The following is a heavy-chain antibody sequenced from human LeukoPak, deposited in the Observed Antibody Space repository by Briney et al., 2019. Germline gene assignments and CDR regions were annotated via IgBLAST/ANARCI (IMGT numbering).Heavy chain of an antibody. D-gene: IGHD1-26*01. CDR2: IYHSGST. CDR1: GYSISSGYY. J-gene: IGHJ4*02. V-gene: IGHV4-38-2*02. Sequence: SETLSLTCTVSGYSISSGYYWGWIRQPPGKGLEWIGSIYHSGSTYYNPSLKSRVTISVGTSKNQFSLKLSSVTAADTAVYYCAKSGGYGLIDYWGQGTLVTVSS. CDR3: AKSGGYGLIDY.